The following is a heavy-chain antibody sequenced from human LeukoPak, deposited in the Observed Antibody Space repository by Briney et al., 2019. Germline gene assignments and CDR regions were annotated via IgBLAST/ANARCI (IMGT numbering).Heavy chain of an antibody. D-gene: IGHD3-3*01. CDR1: GFTFSAYW. V-gene: IGHV3-7*01. Sequence: GGSLRLSCAVSGFTFSAYWMSWVRQAPGKGLEWVANIRPDGSEKYYVDSVKGRLTISRDNAKNSLYLQMNSLRAEDTAVYYCARGSGFITIFGGLPYAFDIWGQGTMVTVSS. J-gene: IGHJ3*02. CDR2: IRPDGSEK. CDR3: ARGSGFITIFGGLPYAFDI.